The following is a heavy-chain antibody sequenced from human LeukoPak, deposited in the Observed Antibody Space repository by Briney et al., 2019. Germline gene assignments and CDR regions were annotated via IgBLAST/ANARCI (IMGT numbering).Heavy chain of an antibody. D-gene: IGHD6-19*01. V-gene: IGHV3-7*03. CDR1: GFPFSNYW. Sequence: GGSLRLSCAASGFPFSNYWMNWVRQAPGNALEWVAYIRKDGSERYYVDSVEGRFTISRDNARNSLYLQMNSLRADDTAVYYCARHTSGQPFDYWGQGTLVTVSS. CDR2: IRKDGSER. J-gene: IGHJ4*02. CDR3: ARHTSGQPFDY.